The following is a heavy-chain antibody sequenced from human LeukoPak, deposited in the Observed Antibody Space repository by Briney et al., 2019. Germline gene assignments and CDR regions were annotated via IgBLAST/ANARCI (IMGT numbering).Heavy chain of an antibody. D-gene: IGHD1-1*01. Sequence: ASVKVSCKASGYTFTSYDINWVRQATGQGLEWMGWMSPNSGNTGYAQKFQGRVTMTRNTSISTAYMELSSLRSEDTAVYYCARSGGLERRLGVWGQGTLVTVSS. V-gene: IGHV1-8*01. CDR2: MSPNSGNT. CDR3: ARSGGLERRLGV. CDR1: GYTFTSYD. J-gene: IGHJ4*02.